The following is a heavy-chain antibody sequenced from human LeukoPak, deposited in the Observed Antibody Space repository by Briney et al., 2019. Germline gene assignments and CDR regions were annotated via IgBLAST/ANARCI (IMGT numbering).Heavy chain of an antibody. V-gene: IGHV3-72*01. D-gene: IGHD1-26*01. CDR1: GFTFTDHY. J-gene: IGHJ4*02. Sequence: PGGSLRLSCAGSGFTFTDHYMDWVRQAPGKGLEWVGRIRKKANSYSTEYAASVKGGFTISRDDSKNSVYLQLNSLKTEDTAVYYCTRLVGANDWGQGTLVTVSS. CDR2: IRKKANSYST. CDR3: TRLVGAND.